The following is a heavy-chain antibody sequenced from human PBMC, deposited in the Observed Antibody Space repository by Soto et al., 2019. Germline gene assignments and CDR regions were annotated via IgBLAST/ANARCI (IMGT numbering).Heavy chain of an antibody. CDR3: ARVAHSIAVACNTGLDY. CDR2: IYHSGST. D-gene: IGHD6-19*01. CDR1: GGSISSSNW. Sequence: QVQLQESGPGLVKPSGTLSLTCAVSGGSISSSNWWRWVRQPPGKGLEWMGEIYHSGSTNYNPSLKSRVTISVDKSQNPFSLTLSSVSAADTAVYYCARVAHSIAVACNTGLDYWGQGTLVTVSS. J-gene: IGHJ4*02. V-gene: IGHV4-4*02.